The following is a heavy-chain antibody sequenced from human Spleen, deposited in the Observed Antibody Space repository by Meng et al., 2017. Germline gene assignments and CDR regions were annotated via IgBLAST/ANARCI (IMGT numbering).Heavy chain of an antibody. J-gene: IGHJ1*01. CDR1: GFSLSTHVVG. CDR3: AHRAVAGSFEYFHY. D-gene: IGHD6-19*01. V-gene: IGHV2-5*02. Sequence: QLTLRESGPTLVKPTQTLTLTCTFSGFSLSTHVVGVVWIRQPPGKALEWLALIYWDDDKRYSPSLKSRLTITKDNSKNQVVLTMTNMDSVDTATYYCAHRAVAGSFEYFHYWGQGTLVTVSS. CDR2: IYWDDDK.